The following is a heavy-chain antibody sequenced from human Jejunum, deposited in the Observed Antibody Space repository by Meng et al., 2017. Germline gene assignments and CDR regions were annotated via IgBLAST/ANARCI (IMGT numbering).Heavy chain of an antibody. D-gene: IGHD5-12*01. CDR2: IKQDESEK. CDR3: ARLEYSGYDRTFDS. Sequence: GESLKISCAASGFTFSSHTLSWVRQAPGKGLEWVANIKQDESEKYYVDSVKGRFAISRDNAKNSLYLQLNSLRAEDTAVYYCARLEYSGYDRTFDSWGQGRLVTVSS. CDR1: GFTFSSHT. V-gene: IGHV3-7*01. J-gene: IGHJ4*02.